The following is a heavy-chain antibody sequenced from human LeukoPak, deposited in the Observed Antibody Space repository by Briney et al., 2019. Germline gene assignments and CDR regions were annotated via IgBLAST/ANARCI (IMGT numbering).Heavy chain of an antibody. CDR3: ARGSEKIKNYYYYYYGMDI. CDR2: INPSGGST. D-gene: IGHD5-24*01. CDR1: GYTFTSYY. J-gene: IGHJ6*02. V-gene: IGHV1-46*01. Sequence: ASVKVSCKVSGYTFTSYYMHWVRQAPGQGLEWMGIINPSGGSTSYAQKFQGRVTMTTDTSTSTAYMELRSLRSDDTAVYYCARGSEKIKNYYYYYYGMDIWGQGTTVTVSS.